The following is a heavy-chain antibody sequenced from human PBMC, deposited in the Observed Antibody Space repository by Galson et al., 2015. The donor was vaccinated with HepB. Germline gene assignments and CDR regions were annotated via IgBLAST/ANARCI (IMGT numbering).Heavy chain of an antibody. J-gene: IGHJ5*02. CDR2: IKEDGSEK. V-gene: IGHV3-7*01. CDR3: ARDRAVAGGGDWFDP. D-gene: IGHD6-19*01. Sequence: SLRLSCAASGFTFSSFWMSWVRQAPGKGLQWVANIKEDGSEKFYVDSVKGRFTISRDNAKNSLWLQMNSLRADDTAVYYCARDRAVAGGGDWFDPWGQGTLVTVSS. CDR1: GFTFSSFW.